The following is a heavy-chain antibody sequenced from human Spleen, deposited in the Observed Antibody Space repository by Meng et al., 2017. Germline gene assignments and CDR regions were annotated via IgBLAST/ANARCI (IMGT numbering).Heavy chain of an antibody. CDR1: RYTFTTYT. Sequence: QVNMLQSASDLKKPEASLPVSCKASRYTFTTYTMHWVRQAPAQGLEWLGLINTNTGNPTYAPGFTGRFVFSLDTSISTAYLQISGLRAEDTAMYYCARTKEYYDSSFDLWGQGTLVTASS. D-gene: IGHD3-22*01. CDR2: INTNTGNP. V-gene: IGHV7-4-1*02. J-gene: IGHJ4*02. CDR3: ARTKEYYDSSFDL.